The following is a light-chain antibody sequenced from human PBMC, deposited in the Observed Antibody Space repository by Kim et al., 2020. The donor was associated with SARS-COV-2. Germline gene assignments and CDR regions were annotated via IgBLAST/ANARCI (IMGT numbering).Light chain of an antibody. CDR3: QQRNSWPPAVT. CDR2: DAY. J-gene: IGKJ4*01. Sequence: TGERATLSVRASQNIDTYLACYQQRPGQAPRLLVYDAYNRATGVPDRFSGSESGTDFTLTISSLEPEDFSIYYCQQRNSWPPAVTFGGGTKVDIK. CDR1: QNIDTY. V-gene: IGKV3-11*01.